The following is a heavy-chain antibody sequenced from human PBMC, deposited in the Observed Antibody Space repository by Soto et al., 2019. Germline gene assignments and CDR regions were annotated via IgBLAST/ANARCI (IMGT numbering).Heavy chain of an antibody. CDR2: IYPGDSDT. D-gene: IGHD3-10*01. Sequence: GESLKISCKGSGYSFTSYWIGWVRQMPGKGLEWMGIIYPGDSDTRYSPSFQGQVTISRDNAKNSLYLQMNSLRAEDTAVYYCARDAAYYGSGSYIDVWGKGTTVTVSS. V-gene: IGHV5-51*01. J-gene: IGHJ6*04. CDR1: GYSFTSYW. CDR3: ARDAAYYGSGSYIDV.